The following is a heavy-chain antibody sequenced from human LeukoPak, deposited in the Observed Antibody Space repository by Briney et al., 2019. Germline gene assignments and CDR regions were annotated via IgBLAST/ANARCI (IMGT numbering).Heavy chain of an antibody. CDR2: IFHSGST. D-gene: IGHD2-21*01. J-gene: IGHJ6*03. V-gene: IGHV4-38-2*02. CDR1: GYSITSGQY. CDR3: ARVGYYPDYYMDV. Sequence: SETLSLTCSVSGYSITSGQYWGWIRQPPEKGLEWIGTIFHSGSTYYNPSLKSRVTISVDTSKNQFSLKLSSVTAADTAVYFCARVGYYPDYYMDVWGKGTTVTVSS.